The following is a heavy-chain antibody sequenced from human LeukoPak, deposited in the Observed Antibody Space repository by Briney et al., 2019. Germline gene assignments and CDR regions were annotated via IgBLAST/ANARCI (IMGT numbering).Heavy chain of an antibody. CDR1: GFTFSSYA. V-gene: IGHV3-23*01. CDR3: AKKSVGSPGLGYSSSWYDY. Sequence: SGGSLRLSCAASGFTFSSYAMSWVRQAPGKGLEWVSTISGSGLSTYYADSVKGRFTISRDNSNNTLYLQMNSLRVEDTAVYYCAKKSVGSPGLGYSSSWYDYWGQGTLVTVSS. J-gene: IGHJ4*02. CDR2: ISGSGLST. D-gene: IGHD6-13*01.